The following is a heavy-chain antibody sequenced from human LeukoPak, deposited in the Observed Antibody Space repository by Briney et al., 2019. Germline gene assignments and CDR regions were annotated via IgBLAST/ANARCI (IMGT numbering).Heavy chain of an antibody. CDR2: IKGKTDGGTT. V-gene: IGHV3-15*01. CDR1: GFTFINAW. J-gene: IGHJ4*02. Sequence: PGGSLRLSCAASGFTFINAWMRMSWVRQAPGKGLEWVGRIKGKTDGGTTDYAAPVKGRFTISRDDSKNTLYLQMNSLKTEDTAVYFCTTSTTPGMTAPHYWGQGTLVTVSS. CDR3: TTSTTPGMTAPHY. D-gene: IGHD1-1*01.